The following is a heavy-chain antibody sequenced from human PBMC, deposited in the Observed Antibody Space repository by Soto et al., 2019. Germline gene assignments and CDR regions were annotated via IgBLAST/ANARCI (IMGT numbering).Heavy chain of an antibody. Sequence: QVQLVQSGAEVKKPGASVKVSCKASGYTFTSYYMHWVRQAPGLGLEWMGIINPSGGSTSYAQKFQGRVTMTRDTSTSTVYMELSSLRSEDTAVYYCARDVRLGERRDYWGQGTLVTVSS. CDR3: ARDVRLGERRDY. V-gene: IGHV1-46*03. D-gene: IGHD1-1*01. CDR1: GYTFTSYY. J-gene: IGHJ4*02. CDR2: INPSGGST.